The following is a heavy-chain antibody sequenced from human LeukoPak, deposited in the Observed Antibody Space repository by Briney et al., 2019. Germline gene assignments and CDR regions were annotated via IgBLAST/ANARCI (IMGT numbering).Heavy chain of an antibody. CDR1: GYTFTSYY. Sequence: ASVKVSCKASGYTFTSYYMHWVRQAPGQGLEWMGIINPSGGSTSYAQKFQGRVTMTRDTSTSTVCMELSSLRSGDTAVYYCARGLRITMVRGVTSVNYWGQGTLVTVSS. CDR3: ARGLRITMVRGVTSVNY. D-gene: IGHD3-10*01. CDR2: INPSGGST. J-gene: IGHJ4*02. V-gene: IGHV1-46*01.